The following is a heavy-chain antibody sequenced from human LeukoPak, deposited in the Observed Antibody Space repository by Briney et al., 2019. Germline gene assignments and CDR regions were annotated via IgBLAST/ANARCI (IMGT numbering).Heavy chain of an antibody. J-gene: IGHJ4*02. V-gene: IGHV1-46*01. Sequence: ASVKVSCKASGYTFTSYGISWVRQAPGQGLEWMGIINPTTGSTTYAQKFQGRVTMTRDMSTSTVYMELSSLRSEDTAVHYCARASRESISAFDYWGQGTLVTVSS. CDR3: ARASRESISAFDY. CDR2: INPTTGST. D-gene: IGHD2-21*01. CDR1: GYTFTSYG.